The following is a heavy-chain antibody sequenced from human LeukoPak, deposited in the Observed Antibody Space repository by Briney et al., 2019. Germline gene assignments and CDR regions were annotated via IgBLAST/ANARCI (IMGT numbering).Heavy chain of an antibody. D-gene: IGHD3-3*01. CDR3: ARDPGVVNAFDI. V-gene: IGHV1-69*13. Sequence: ASVKVSCKASGGTFSSYAISWVRQAPGQGLEWMGGIIPIFGTANYAQKFQGRVTITADESTSTAYMELSSLRSEDTAVYYCARDPGVVNAFDIWGQGTMVTVSS. CDR2: IIPIFGTA. CDR1: GGTFSSYA. J-gene: IGHJ3*02.